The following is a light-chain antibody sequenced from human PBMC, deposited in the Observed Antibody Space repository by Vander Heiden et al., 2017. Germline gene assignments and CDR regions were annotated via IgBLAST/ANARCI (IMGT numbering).Light chain of an antibody. CDR3: LQDYTYPRT. CDR2: AAS. Sequence: AIQTTHSPSSLSASVGDRVIITCRASQGIRNDLGWYQQRPGKAPKRLIYAASSLQTGVPLRFSGSGSGTDFTLTISSLQPEDFATYYCLQDYTYPRTFGQGTKVEIK. V-gene: IGKV1-6*01. CDR1: QGIRND. J-gene: IGKJ1*01.